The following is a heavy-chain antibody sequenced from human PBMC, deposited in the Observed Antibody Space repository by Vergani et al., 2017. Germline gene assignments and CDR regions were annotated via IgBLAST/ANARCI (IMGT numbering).Heavy chain of an antibody. Sequence: EVQLLESGGGLVQPGGSLRLSCAASGFTFSSYAMSWVRQAPGKGLEWVSAISGSGGSTYYADSVKGRFTISRDNAKNTLYLQMNSLRAEDTAVYYCARDPGDYGNLAFDYWGQGTLVTGSS. J-gene: IGHJ4*02. CDR3: ARDPGDYGNLAFDY. CDR1: GFTFSSYA. CDR2: ISGSGGST. V-gene: IGHV3-23*01. D-gene: IGHD4-17*01.